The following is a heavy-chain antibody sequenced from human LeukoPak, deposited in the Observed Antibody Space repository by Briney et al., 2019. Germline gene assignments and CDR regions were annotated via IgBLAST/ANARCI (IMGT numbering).Heavy chain of an antibody. CDR1: GFTFSSYE. V-gene: IGHV3-48*03. D-gene: IGHD6-19*01. J-gene: IGHJ4*02. CDR2: ISSGSTI. CDR3: ARESIAVAGAPFDY. Sequence: PGGSLRLSCAASGFTFSSYEMNWVHQAPGEGLEWVSYISSGSTIYDADSVKGRFTISRDNAKNSLYLQMNSLRAEDTAVYYCARESIAVAGAPFDYWGQGTLVTVSS.